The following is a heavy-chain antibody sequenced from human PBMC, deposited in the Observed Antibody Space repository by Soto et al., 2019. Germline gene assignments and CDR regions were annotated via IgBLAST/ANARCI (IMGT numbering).Heavy chain of an antibody. CDR2: IYYSGST. J-gene: IGHJ4*02. CDR3: ARDGYYYGSGSYKAGDY. CDR1: GGSISSGDYY. D-gene: IGHD3-10*01. V-gene: IGHV4-30-4*01. Sequence: SETLSLTCTVSGGSISSGDYYWSWIRQPPGKGLEWIGYIYYSGSTYYNPSLKSRVTISVDTSKNQFSLKLSSVTAADTAVYYCARDGYYYGSGSYKAGDYWGQGTLLTVSS.